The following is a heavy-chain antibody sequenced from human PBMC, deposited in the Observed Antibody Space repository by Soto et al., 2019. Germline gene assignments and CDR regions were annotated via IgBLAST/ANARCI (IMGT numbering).Heavy chain of an antibody. J-gene: IGHJ4*02. CDR2: IKSQVDGETT. Sequence: EVQLVESGGGLVQPGESLRLSCAASGSSLSESWLSWVRQAPGKGLEWVARIKSQVDGETTDYAAPVKGRFVISRDDSKNTLYLQMYNLKTEDTAVYYCSTYDYIWGTYRYMWAYLGQVTLVTVAS. V-gene: IGHV3-15*01. D-gene: IGHD3-16*02. CDR1: GSSLSESW. CDR3: STYDYIWGTYRYMWAY.